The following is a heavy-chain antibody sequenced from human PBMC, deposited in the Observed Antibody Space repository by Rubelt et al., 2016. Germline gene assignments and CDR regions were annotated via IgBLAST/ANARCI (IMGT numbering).Heavy chain of an antibody. CDR2: ISFDGLSK. V-gene: IGHV3-30*04. Sequence: QVQLVESGGGVVQPGRSLRLSCAASGFTFSSYTIHWVRQAPGKGLEWVTGISFDGLSKYYADSVKGRFTGSRDNSRNTLWLQMSSLRDDDTAVYYCGRNDYWGQGTLVTVSS. CDR3: GRNDY. J-gene: IGHJ4*02. CDR1: GFTFSSYT.